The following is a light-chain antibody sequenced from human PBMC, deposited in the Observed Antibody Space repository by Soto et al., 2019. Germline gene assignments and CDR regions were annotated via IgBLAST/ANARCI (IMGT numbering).Light chain of an antibody. V-gene: IGKV1-39*01. CDR3: PQSFTTPWT. J-gene: IGKJ1*01. CDR2: TAS. CDR1: QSISSY. Sequence: DIQMTQSPSSLSASVRDRVTITCRASQSISSYLNWYQQKPGTAPKLRIHTASSLQSGVPSRFSGTGSGTAFTLTINSLHPEDFATYYCPQSFTTPWTFGQGTKV.